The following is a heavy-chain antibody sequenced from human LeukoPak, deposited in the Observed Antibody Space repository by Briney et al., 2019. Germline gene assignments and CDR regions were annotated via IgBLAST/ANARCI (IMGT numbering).Heavy chain of an antibody. CDR3: AREGGRSSSWSDNWFDP. CDR2: IYHRGST. V-gene: IGHV4-38-2*02. Sequence: PSETLSLTCAVSGYSISSDYYWGWIRPSPGKGLEWIGSIYHRGSTFQNPSLKSRVTISEDTYRNQFSLRLRSLTAADTAMYYCAREGGRSSSWSDNWFDPWGQGTLVTVSS. D-gene: IGHD6-13*01. CDR1: GYSISSDYY. J-gene: IGHJ5*02.